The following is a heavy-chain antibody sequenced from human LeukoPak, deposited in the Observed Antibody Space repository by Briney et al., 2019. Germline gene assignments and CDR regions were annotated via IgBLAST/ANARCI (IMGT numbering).Heavy chain of an antibody. D-gene: IGHD3-10*01. CDR2: VYYSGST. CDR1: GDSISGADYY. Sequence: SETLSLTCTVSGDSISGADYYWSWIRQPPGKGLEWIAYVYYSGSTYYNPSLKSRVTISVDTSKNQFSLKLSSVTAADTAVYYCARGRYGIISLRGSPYYFDYWGQGTLVTVSS. J-gene: IGHJ4*02. V-gene: IGHV4-30-4*01. CDR3: ARGRYGIISLRGSPYYFDY.